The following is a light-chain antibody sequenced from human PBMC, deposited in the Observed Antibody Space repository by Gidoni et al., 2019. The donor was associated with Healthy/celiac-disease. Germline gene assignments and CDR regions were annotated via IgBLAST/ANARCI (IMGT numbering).Light chain of an antibody. J-gene: IGKJ1*01. CDR2: GAS. Sequence: EIVMTQSPATLSVSPGERATPSCRASQSVSSNLAWYQQKPGQAPRLLIYGASTRATGIPARFSGSGSGTEFTLTISSLQSEDFAVYYCQQYNNWPPFPFGQGTKVEIK. CDR3: QQYNNWPPFP. CDR1: QSVSSN. V-gene: IGKV3-15*01.